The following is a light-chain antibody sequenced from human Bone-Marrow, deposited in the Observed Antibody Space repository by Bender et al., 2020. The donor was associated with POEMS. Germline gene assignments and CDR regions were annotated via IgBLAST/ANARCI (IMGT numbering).Light chain of an antibody. CDR3: QSYDSSLNGWV. V-gene: IGLV1-40*01. CDR1: SANIGTGYD. CDR2: GNT. Sequence: QSVLTQPPSVSGAPGQRVTISCTGSSANIGTGYDVHWYQHLPGTAPKLLIYGNTNRPSGVPDRFSGSKSGTSASLAITGLHVEDEADYYCQSYDSSLNGWVFGGGTMLTVL. J-gene: IGLJ3*02.